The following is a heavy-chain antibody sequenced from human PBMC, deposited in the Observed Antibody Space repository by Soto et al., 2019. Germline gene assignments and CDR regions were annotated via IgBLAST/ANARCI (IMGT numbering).Heavy chain of an antibody. CDR2: IYTSGST. Sequence: SETLSLTCTVSGGSISSYYWSWIRQPAGKGLEWIGCIYTSGSTNYNPSLKSRVTMSLDTSKNQFSLKLSSVTAADTAAYYCARRHVGRGTFHQYYGMDVWGQGTTVTVSS. CDR3: ARRHVGRGTFHQYYGMDV. V-gene: IGHV4-4*07. D-gene: IGHD3-10*02. J-gene: IGHJ6*02. CDR1: GGSISSYY.